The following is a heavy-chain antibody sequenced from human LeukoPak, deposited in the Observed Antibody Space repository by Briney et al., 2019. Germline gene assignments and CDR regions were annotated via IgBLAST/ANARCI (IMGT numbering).Heavy chain of an antibody. D-gene: IGHD6-19*01. CDR2: ISSSGSTI. CDR3: ARGLWQWLADNWFDP. V-gene: IGHV3-11*04. Sequence: PGGSLRLSCAASGFTFDDYGMSWIRQAPGKGLEWVSYISSSGSTIYYADSVKGRFTISRDNAKNSLYLKMNSLRAEDTAVYYRARGLWQWLADNWFDPWGQGTLVTVSS. J-gene: IGHJ5*02. CDR1: GFTFDDYG.